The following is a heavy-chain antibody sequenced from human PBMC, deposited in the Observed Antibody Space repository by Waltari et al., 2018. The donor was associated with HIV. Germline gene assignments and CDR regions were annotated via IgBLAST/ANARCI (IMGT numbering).Heavy chain of an antibody. CDR2: ITSDSDAI. CDR3: ARDDSGAYHLGWFDP. CDR1: GFTSRTSN. Sequence: DVLLVESGEGLVQQGGSWRPSCAASGFTSRTSNIHWVRQAPGKGLEWLASITSDSDAIYYAQSVRGRFIVSRDNADNSLHLEMNSLRADDTAVYYCARDDSGAYHLGWFDPWGQGTLVSVSS. J-gene: IGHJ5*02. V-gene: IGHV3-48*01. D-gene: IGHD3-22*01.